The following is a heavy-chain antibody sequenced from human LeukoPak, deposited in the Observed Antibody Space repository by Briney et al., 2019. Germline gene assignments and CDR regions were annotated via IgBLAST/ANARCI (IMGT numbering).Heavy chain of an antibody. Sequence: PGGSLRLSXAASGFTFSSYWMSWVRQSPGKGREWVANIKQDGSEKYYVDSVKGRFTISRDNAKNSLYLQMNSLRAEDTAVYYCASPRGYGYYFDYWGQGTLVTVSS. CDR3: ASPRGYGYYFDY. V-gene: IGHV3-7*01. CDR2: IKQDGSEK. CDR1: GFTFSSYW. J-gene: IGHJ4*02. D-gene: IGHD5-12*01.